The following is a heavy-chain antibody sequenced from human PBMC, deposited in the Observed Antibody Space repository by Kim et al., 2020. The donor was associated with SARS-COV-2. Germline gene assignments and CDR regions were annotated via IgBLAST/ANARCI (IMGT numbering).Heavy chain of an antibody. Sequence: SLFLSCAASGFTFSIYAIILCLLFLFFLLEWVSAISGSGGSTYYADSWKGLFSISRDIFQNTLYLQMNSLRAEDTAVYYCAKDRDYGEVFDYWGQGTLVTVSS. V-gene: IGHV3-23*01. CDR1: GFTFSIYA. CDR3: AKDRDYGEVFDY. CDR2: ISGSGGST. D-gene: IGHD3-16*01. J-gene: IGHJ4*02.